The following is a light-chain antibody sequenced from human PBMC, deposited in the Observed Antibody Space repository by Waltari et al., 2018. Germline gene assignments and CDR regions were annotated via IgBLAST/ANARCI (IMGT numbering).Light chain of an antibody. J-gene: IGKJ2*01. CDR2: AAS. CDR3: QQSYTTPT. CDR1: QRISTY. V-gene: IGKV1-39*01. Sequence: DIQMTQSPSSLSASVGDRVTITCRARQRISTYLNWYQQKPGKAPELLIYAASSLQSGVPSRFSGSGSETDFTLTISSLQPEDIATYYCQQSYTTPTFGQGTNLQIK.